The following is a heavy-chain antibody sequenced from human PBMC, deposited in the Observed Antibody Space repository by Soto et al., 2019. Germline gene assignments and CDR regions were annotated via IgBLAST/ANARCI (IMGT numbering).Heavy chain of an antibody. CDR2: IYYSGST. V-gene: IGHV4-59*08. D-gene: IGHD3-3*01. Sequence: TLSLTCTVSGGSISSYYWSWIRQPPGKGLEWIGYIYYSGSTNYNPSLKSRVTISVDTSKNQFSLKLSSVTAADTAVYYCARQRRITIFGVVTSYYYYMDVWGKGTTVTAP. CDR1: GGSISSYY. J-gene: IGHJ6*03. CDR3: ARQRRITIFGVVTSYYYYMDV.